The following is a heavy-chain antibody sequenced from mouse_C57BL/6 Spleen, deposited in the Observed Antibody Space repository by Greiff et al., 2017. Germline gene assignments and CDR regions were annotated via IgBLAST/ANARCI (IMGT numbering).Heavy chain of an antibody. Sequence: QVQLQQPGAELVKPGASVKLSCKASGYTFTSYWMHWVKQRPGQGLEWIGMIHPNSGSTHYNEKFKSKATLTVDKSSSTAYMQLSSLTSEDSAVYYCASPFYYDYDEGFAYWGQGTLVTVSA. J-gene: IGHJ3*01. CDR2: IHPNSGST. CDR3: ASPFYYDYDEGFAY. D-gene: IGHD2-4*01. V-gene: IGHV1-64*01. CDR1: GYTFTSYW.